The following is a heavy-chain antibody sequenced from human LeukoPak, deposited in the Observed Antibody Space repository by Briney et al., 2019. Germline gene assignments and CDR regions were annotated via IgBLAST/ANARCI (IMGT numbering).Heavy chain of an antibody. CDR2: TRNKAHSYTS. Sequence: GGSLRLSCAASGFTFSDHFLDWVRQAPGKGIEWVRRTRNKAHSYTSEYAASVKGRFTTSRDDSKNSLYLQMSSRKTDDTAMYYCASIRGTFGYWGQRTLVTVPS. CDR1: GFTFSDHF. D-gene: IGHD1-26*01. V-gene: IGHV3-72*01. J-gene: IGHJ4*02. CDR3: ASIRGTFGY.